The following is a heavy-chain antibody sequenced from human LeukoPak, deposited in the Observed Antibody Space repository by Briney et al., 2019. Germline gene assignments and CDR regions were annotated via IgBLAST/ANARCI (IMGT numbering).Heavy chain of an antibody. CDR3: ARDDSSGYYSDYFDY. J-gene: IGHJ4*02. CDR1: GFTFSSYR. D-gene: IGHD3-22*01. CDR2: ISSSSSYI. V-gene: IGHV3-21*01. Sequence: GGSLRLSCAASGFTFSSYRMNWVRQAPGKGLEWVSSISSSSSYIYYADSVKGRFTISRDNAKNSLYLQMNSLRAEDTAVYYCARDDSSGYYSDYFDYWGQGTLVTVSS.